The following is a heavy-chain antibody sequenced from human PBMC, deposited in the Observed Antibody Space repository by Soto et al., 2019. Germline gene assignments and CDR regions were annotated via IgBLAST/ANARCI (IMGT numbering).Heavy chain of an antibody. Sequence: PSETLSLTCTVSGCAISSYYWSWIRQPPGRGLQWIGYIYHTESTTYNYNPSLKSRVTISLDTSKNQFSLKLTSVTAADTAVYYCATVRVLYGSEYWGQGTLVTVSS. D-gene: IGHD3-10*01. V-gene: IGHV4-59*03. J-gene: IGHJ4*02. CDR1: GCAISSYY. CDR3: ATVRVLYGSEY. CDR2: IYHTESTTY.